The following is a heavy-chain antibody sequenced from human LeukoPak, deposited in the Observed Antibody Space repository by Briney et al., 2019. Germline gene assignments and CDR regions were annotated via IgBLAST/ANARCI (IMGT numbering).Heavy chain of an antibody. CDR1: GFTFSSYE. J-gene: IGHJ4*02. V-gene: IGHV3-48*03. CDR3: ARDEQWLTDY. Sequence: PGGSLRLSXAASGFTFSSYEMNWVRQAPGKGLEWVSYISSSGSTIYYADSVKGRFTISRDNAKNSLYLQMNSLRAEDTAVYYCARDEQWLTDYWGRGTLVTVSS. CDR2: ISSSGSTI. D-gene: IGHD6-19*01.